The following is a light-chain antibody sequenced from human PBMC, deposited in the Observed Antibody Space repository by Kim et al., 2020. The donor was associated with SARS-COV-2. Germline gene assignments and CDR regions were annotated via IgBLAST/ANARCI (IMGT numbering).Light chain of an antibody. Sequence: GQSVTISCTGTSSDVGGYNYVSWYQHHPGKAPKLMIYEVTKRPSGVPDRFSGSKSGNPASLTVSGLQAEDEADYYCGSYVGNNNFVFGTGTKVTVL. V-gene: IGLV2-8*01. CDR2: EVT. CDR3: GSYVGNNNFV. J-gene: IGLJ1*01. CDR1: SSDVGGYNY.